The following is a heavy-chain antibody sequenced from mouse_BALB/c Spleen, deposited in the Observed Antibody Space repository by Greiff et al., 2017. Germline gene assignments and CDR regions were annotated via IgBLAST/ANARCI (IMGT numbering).Heavy chain of an antibody. CDR2: ISCYNGAT. CDR3: SSESNYVDYAMDY. V-gene: IGHV1S34*01. Sequence: LVKTGASVKISCTASGYSFTGYNMHWVKQSHGKSLEWSGYISCYNGATSYNQKFKGKATFTVDTSSSTDYMQCNSLTSEDSVVYDCSSESNYVDYAMDYWGQGTSGTVSA. J-gene: IGHJ4*01. CDR1: GYSFTGYN. D-gene: IGHD2-5*01.